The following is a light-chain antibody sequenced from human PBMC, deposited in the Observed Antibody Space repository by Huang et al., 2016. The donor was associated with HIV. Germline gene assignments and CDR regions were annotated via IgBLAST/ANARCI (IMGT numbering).Light chain of an antibody. CDR3: QQYYHNPLT. J-gene: IGKJ4*01. CDR2: WAS. Sequence: DIVMTQSPDSLTVSLGERATINCRSSHSLFFSSNNMSYLAWYQKKPGQPPKLVISWASARESGVPDRFSGSGSETHFTLTINSLQAEDVAVYYCQQYYHNPLTFGGGTKVEI. CDR1: HSLFFSSNNMSY. V-gene: IGKV4-1*01.